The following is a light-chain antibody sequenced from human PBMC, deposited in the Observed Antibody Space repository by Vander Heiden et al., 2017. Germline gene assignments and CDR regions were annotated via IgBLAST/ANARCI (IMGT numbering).Light chain of an antibody. J-gene: IGKJ1*01. CDR2: KAS. CDR1: QNIDLW. Sequence: SASVGDRVTISCRANQNIDLWLAWYQQRPGNAPQLMIYKASTLQSGVPSRISGSGSGTEFSLTISNLQPEDSAIYYCQQYDKSWTFGPGTRVQVK. V-gene: IGKV1-5*03. CDR3: QQYDKSWT.